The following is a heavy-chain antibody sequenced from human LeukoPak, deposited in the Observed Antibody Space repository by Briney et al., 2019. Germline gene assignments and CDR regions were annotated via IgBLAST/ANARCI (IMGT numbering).Heavy chain of an antibody. V-gene: IGHV3-23*01. D-gene: IGHD3-3*01. Sequence: GGSLRLSXAASGFTFSSYAMSWVRQAPGKGLEWVSAISGSGGSTYYADSVKGRFTISRDNSKNTLYLQMNSLRAEDTAVYYCAKDDYDFWSGPTYYFDYWGQGTLVTVSS. CDR3: AKDDYDFWSGPTYYFDY. J-gene: IGHJ4*02. CDR1: GFTFSSYA. CDR2: ISGSGGST.